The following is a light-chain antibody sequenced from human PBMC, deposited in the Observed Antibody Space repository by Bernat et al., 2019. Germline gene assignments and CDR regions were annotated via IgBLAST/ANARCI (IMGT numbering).Light chain of an antibody. CDR2: DNN. V-gene: IGLV1-40*01. CDR3: QSYDDTLSGYV. J-gene: IGLJ1*01. Sequence: QSVLTQPPSVSGAPGQRVTISCTGNTPNVGAGYDVHWYQQLPGTAPRLLTYDNNNRPSGVPDRVAGSKSGTSASLAITGLQAEDEAHFYCQSYDDTLSGYVCGTGTKVTVL. CDR1: TPNVGAGYD.